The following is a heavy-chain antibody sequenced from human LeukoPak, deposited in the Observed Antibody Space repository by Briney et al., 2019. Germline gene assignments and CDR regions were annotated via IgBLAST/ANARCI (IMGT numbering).Heavy chain of an antibody. CDR1: GGSISSSSYY. Sequence: SETLSLTCTVSGGSISSSSYYWGWIRQPPGKGLEWIGSIYYSGSTYYNPSLKSRVTISVDTSKNQFSLKLSSVTAADTAVYYCARAPFYDSSGYTSPLDYWGQGTLVTVSS. CDR3: ARAPFYDSSGYTSPLDY. V-gene: IGHV4-39*07. CDR2: IYYSGST. D-gene: IGHD3-22*01. J-gene: IGHJ4*02.